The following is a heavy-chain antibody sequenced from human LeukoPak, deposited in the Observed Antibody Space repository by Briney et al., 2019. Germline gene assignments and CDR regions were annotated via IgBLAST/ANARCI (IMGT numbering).Heavy chain of an antibody. Sequence: PSETLSLTCAVYGVSFSGYYWSWIRQPPGKGLEWIGEINHSGSTNYNPTLKSRVTISVYTSKNQFSLKLSSVTAADTAVYYCARSPRRTISYFQQWGEGTLVSVSS. D-gene: IGHD3-3*01. CDR3: ARSPRRTISYFQQ. CDR2: INHSGST. J-gene: IGHJ1*01. CDR1: GVSFSGYY. V-gene: IGHV4-34*01.